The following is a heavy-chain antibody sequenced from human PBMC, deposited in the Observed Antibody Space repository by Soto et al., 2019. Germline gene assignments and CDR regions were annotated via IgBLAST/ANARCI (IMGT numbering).Heavy chain of an antibody. CDR1: GGSISSGGYY. Sequence: TLSLTCTVSGGSISSGGYYWSWIRQHPGKGLEWIGYIYYSGSTYYNPSLKSRVTISVDTSKNQFSLKLSSVTAEDTAVYYCAPTNIRGVMAYWGQGTLVNVSS. CDR2: IYYSGST. J-gene: IGHJ4*02. CDR3: APTNIRGVMAY. D-gene: IGHD3-10*01. V-gene: IGHV4-31*03.